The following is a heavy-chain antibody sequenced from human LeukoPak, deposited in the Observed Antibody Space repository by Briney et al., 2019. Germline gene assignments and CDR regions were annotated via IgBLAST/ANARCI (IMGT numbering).Heavy chain of an antibody. J-gene: IGHJ4*02. V-gene: IGHV5-10-1*01. CDR3: ARHPGGLYGDSPYVHATSDY. CDR1: GYSFTSYW. Sequence: GESLKISCKGSGYSFTSYWISWVRQLPGKGLEWMGRIDPSDSYTNYSPSFQGHVAISPAKSISTAYLQWSSLKASDTAMYYCARHPGGLYGDSPYVHATSDYWGQGTLVTVSS. CDR2: IDPSDSYT. D-gene: IGHD4-17*01.